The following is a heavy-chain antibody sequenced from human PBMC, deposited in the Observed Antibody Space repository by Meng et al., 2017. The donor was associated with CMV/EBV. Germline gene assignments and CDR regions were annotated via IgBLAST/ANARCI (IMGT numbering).Heavy chain of an antibody. CDR3: AKDMGIVVVPPAIHYYYYGMDV. V-gene: IGHV3-21*04. CDR1: GFTFSSYS. CDR2: ISSSSSSYI. D-gene: IGHD2-2*02. Sequence: GESLKISCAASGFTFSSYSMNWVRQAPGKGLEWVSSISSSSSSYIYYADSVKGRFTISRDNAKNSLYLQMNSLRAEDTAFYYCAKDMGIVVVPPAIHYYYYGMDVWGQGTTVTVSS. J-gene: IGHJ6*02.